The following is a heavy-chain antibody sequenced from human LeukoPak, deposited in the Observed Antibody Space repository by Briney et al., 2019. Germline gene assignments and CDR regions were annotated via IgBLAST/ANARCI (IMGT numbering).Heavy chain of an antibody. D-gene: IGHD6-13*01. V-gene: IGHV4-34*01. J-gene: IGHJ4*02. Sequence: PSETLSLTCAVYGGSFSGYYWSWIRQPPGKGLEWIGEINHSGSTNYNPSLKSRVTISVDTSKNQFSLRLSSVTAADTAVYYCARDVVAAAGSWDYWGQGTLVTVSS. CDR1: GGSFSGYY. CDR3: ARDVVAAAGSWDY. CDR2: INHSGST.